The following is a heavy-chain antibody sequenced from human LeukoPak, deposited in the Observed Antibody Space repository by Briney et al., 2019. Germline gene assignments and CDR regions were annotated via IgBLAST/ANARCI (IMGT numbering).Heavy chain of an antibody. D-gene: IGHD6-13*01. Sequence: SETMSLTCTVSGGSISSYYWSWIRQPAGKGLEWIGRIYTSGSTNYNPSLKSRVTMSVDTSKKQLSLKLSSVTAADTAVYYCARVYYSSSYDYWYFDLWGRGTLVTVSS. CDR3: ARVYYSSSYDYWYFDL. V-gene: IGHV4-4*07. CDR1: GGSISSYY. CDR2: IYTSGST. J-gene: IGHJ2*01.